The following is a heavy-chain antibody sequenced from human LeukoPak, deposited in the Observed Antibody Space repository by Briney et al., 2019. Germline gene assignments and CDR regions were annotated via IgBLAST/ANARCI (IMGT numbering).Heavy chain of an antibody. V-gene: IGHV3-74*01. J-gene: IGHJ4*02. D-gene: IGHD2-15*01. CDR2: INSDGSST. CDR3: ARGGVVVAARGGNDY. Sequence: GGSLRLSCAASGFTFSSYWMHWVRHAPGKGLVWVSRINSDGSSTSYADSVKGRFTISRDNAKNTLYLQMNSLRAEDTAVYYCARGGVVVAARGGNDYWGQGTLVTVSS. CDR1: GFTFSSYW.